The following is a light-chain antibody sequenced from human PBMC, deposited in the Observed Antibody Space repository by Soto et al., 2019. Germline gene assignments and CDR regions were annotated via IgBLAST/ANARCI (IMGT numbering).Light chain of an antibody. CDR1: QSLVYSDGNTY. CDR2: KVC. Sequence: VVMTQSPLSLPVTLGQPASISCRSSQSLVYSDGNTYLNWFQQRPGQSPRRQIYKVCNRDSGVKDRFSGSGSGSDLTPKISGVEDEDVAVYYCTQGTHWEGTFGGATKVEIK. J-gene: IGKJ4*01. CDR3: TQGTHWEGT. V-gene: IGKV2-30*01.